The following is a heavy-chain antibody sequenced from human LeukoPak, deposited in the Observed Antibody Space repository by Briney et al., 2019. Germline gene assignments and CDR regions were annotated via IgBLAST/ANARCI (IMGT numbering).Heavy chain of an antibody. CDR3: ARHDPPYGGHVDY. V-gene: IGHV5-51*01. CDR2: IYPGDSDT. J-gene: IGHJ4*02. CDR1: GYIFTTYW. Sequence: GESLKISCKGSGYIFTTYWIGWVRQMPGKGLEWMGIIYPGDSDTKYSPSFQGQVTISADKSISTAYLQWSSLKASDTAMYYCARHDPPYGGHVDYWGQGSLVTVSS. D-gene: IGHD4-23*01.